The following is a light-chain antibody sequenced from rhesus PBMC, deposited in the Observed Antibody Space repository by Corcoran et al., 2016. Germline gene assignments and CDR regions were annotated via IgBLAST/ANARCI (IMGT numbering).Light chain of an antibody. J-gene: IGKJ3*01. CDR1: ENVNNY. CDR3: QHGYGTPFT. V-gene: IGKV1-74*01. Sequence: DIQMTQSPSSLSASVGDRVTITCRASENVNNYLNWYQQKPGKAPKLLIYKASTLQSGVPSRFSGSGAGTDYTFTISSLPPEDVAPYYCQHGYGTPFTFGPGTKLDIK. CDR2: KAS.